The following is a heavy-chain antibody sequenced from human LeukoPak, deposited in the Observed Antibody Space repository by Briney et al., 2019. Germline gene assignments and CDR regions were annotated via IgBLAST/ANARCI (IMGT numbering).Heavy chain of an antibody. V-gene: IGHV3-23*01. CDR3: AKGRDYGASNFDY. CDR2: ISGSGGST. D-gene: IGHD4/OR15-4a*01. Sequence: GGSLRLSCAASGFTFSSYGMSWVRQAPGKGLEGVSAISGSGGSTYYADSVKGRFTISRDNSKNTLYLQMNSLRAEDTAVYYCAKGRDYGASNFDYWGQGTLVTVSS. CDR1: GFTFSSYG. J-gene: IGHJ4*02.